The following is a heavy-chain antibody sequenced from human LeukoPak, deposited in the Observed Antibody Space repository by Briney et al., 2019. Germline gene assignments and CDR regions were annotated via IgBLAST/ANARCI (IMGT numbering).Heavy chain of an antibody. V-gene: IGHV1-2*02. J-gene: IGHJ6*03. D-gene: IGHD3-3*01. CDR2: INPNSGGT. CDR3: ARAPYYDFWSGYPYYMDV. CDR1: GYTFTGYY. Sequence: EASVKVSCKASGYTFTGYYMHWVRQASGQGLEWMGWINPNSGGTNYAQKFQGRVTMTRDTSISTAYMELSRLRSDDTAVYYCARAPYYDFWSGYPYYMDVWGKGTTVTVSS.